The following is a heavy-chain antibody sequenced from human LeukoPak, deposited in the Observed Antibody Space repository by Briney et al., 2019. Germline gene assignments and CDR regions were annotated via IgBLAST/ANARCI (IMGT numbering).Heavy chain of an antibody. CDR3: ARVRGYSYGIDY. CDR2: ISSSSSYI. J-gene: IGHJ4*02. CDR1: GFTFNSYS. Sequence: LGGSLRLSCAASGFTFNSYSMNGVRQAPGKGLEWVSSISSSSSYIYYADSVKGRFTISRDNAKNSLYLQMNSLRAEDTAVFYCARVRGYSYGIDYWGQGTLVTVSS. D-gene: IGHD5-18*01. V-gene: IGHV3-21*01.